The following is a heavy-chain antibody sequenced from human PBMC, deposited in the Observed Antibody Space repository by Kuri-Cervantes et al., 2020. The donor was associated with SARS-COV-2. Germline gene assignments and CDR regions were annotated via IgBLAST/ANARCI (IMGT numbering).Heavy chain of an antibody. Sequence: SETLSLTCSVSGDSISPYYWTWIRQPPGKGLEWMGHIYYSGSINYNPSLMSRLTISVDTSKNQVSLKLSSVTAADTAVYYCARSAAAFYGMDVWGQGTTVTVSS. CDR2: IYYSGSI. J-gene: IGHJ6*01. CDR1: GDSISPYY. V-gene: IGHV4-59*01. D-gene: IGHD2-2*01. CDR3: ARSAAAFYGMDV.